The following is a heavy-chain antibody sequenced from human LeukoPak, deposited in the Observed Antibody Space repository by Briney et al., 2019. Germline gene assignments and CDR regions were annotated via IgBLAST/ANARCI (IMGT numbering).Heavy chain of an antibody. V-gene: IGHV4-59*12. CDR3: ADTWYYYDSSGPKDYFDY. J-gene: IGHJ4*02. D-gene: IGHD3-22*01. Sequence: SETLSLTCTVSGGSISSYYWSWIRQPPGKGLEWIGYIYYSGSTNYNPSLKSRVTISVDTSKNQFSLKLSSVTAADTAVYYCADTWYYYDSSGPKDYFDYWGQGTLVTASS. CDR1: GGSISSYY. CDR2: IYYSGST.